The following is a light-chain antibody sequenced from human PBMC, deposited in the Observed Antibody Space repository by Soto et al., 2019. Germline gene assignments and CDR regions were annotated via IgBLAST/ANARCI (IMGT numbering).Light chain of an antibody. CDR1: QSISDW. Sequence: DIQMTQSPSTLSASVGDRVIITCRASQSISDWLAWYQQKPGKAPKLLIYQTSFLESGVPSRFSGSGSGTEFTLTISSVQPDDFATYYCQQYNNYSWTFGQGTKVEI. J-gene: IGKJ1*01. CDR2: QTS. CDR3: QQYNNYSWT. V-gene: IGKV1-5*03.